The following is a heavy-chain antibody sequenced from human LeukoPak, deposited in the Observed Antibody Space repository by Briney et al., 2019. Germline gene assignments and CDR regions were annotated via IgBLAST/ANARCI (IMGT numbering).Heavy chain of an antibody. CDR2: INAGNGNT. CDR1: GCTFTSYA. D-gene: IGHD3-10*01. J-gene: IGHJ3*02. Sequence: ASVKVSCKASGCTFTSYAMHWVRQAPGQRLEWVGWINAGNGNTKYSQKFQGGVTITRDTSASTAYMELSSLKDTAVYYCARVTMVRGVIRAFDIWGQGTMVTVSS. CDR3: ARVTMVRGVIRAFDI. V-gene: IGHV1-3*01.